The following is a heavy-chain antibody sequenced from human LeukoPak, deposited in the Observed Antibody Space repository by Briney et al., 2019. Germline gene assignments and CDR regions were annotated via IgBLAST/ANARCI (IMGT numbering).Heavy chain of an antibody. CDR1: GGSVSSGRYY. V-gene: IGHV4-61*01. D-gene: IGHD5-18*01. Sequence: PSETLALTCKVSGGSVSSGRYYCSWIRQPPGKGLEWLGNIYYSGSANYNPSLKSRVTISVDTSKNQFSLKMSSVTAADTAVYYCASLEDTAMDHNFDYWGQGTLVTVSS. J-gene: IGHJ4*02. CDR2: IYYSGSA. CDR3: ASLEDTAMDHNFDY.